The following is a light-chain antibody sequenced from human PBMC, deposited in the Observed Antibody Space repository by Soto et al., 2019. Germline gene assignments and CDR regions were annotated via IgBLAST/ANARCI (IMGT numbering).Light chain of an antibody. Sequence: AIRMTQSPSSLSASTGDRVTITCRASQGISSYLAWYQQKPGKAPKLLIYAASTLESGVPSRFSGSGSGTEFTLTISSLQPDDFATYYCQQYNTLWTFGQGTKVDIK. CDR3: QQYNTLWT. V-gene: IGKV1-8*01. CDR2: AAS. CDR1: QGISSY. J-gene: IGKJ1*01.